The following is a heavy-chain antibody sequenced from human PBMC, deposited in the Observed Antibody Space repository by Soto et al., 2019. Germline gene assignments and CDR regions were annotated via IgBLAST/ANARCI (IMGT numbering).Heavy chain of an antibody. V-gene: IGHV1-3*01. CDR1: GYTFTSYA. CDR3: ARGWLESYFDY. J-gene: IGHJ4*02. CDR2: INAGNGNT. Sequence: ASVKVSCKASGYTFTSYAMHWVRQAPGQRLEWRGWINAGNGNTKYSQKFQGRVTITRDTSASTAYMELSTLRSEDTSVYYCARGWLESYFDYWGQGTLVTVSS. D-gene: IGHD3-10*01.